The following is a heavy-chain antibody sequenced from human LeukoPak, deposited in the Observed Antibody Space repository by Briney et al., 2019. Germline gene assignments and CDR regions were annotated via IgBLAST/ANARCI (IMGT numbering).Heavy chain of an antibody. V-gene: IGHV1-24*01. CDR3: ASGDGSGYYYAPFDY. J-gene: IGHJ4*02. CDR1: GYTLTELS. D-gene: IGHD3-22*01. Sequence: GASVTVSCKVSGYTLTELSMHWVRQAPGKGLEWMGGFDPEDGETIYAQKFQGRVTMTEDTSTDTAYMELSSLRSDDTAVYYCASGDGSGYYYAPFDYWGQGTLVTVSS. CDR2: FDPEDGET.